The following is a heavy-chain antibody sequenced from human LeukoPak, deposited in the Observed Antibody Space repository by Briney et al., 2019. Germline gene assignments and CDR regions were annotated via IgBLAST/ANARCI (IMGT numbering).Heavy chain of an antibody. V-gene: IGHV4-59*11. CDR2: RNHSGRT. CDR1: GDSMNSHY. CDR3: ARGRDRGYSCNADSYYYYMVV. J-gene: IGHJ6*03. D-gene: IGHD1-1*01. Sequence: SETLSLTCSVSGDSMNSHYWSWMRQPPGKGLEWIGYRNHSGRTNYNPSPKSRRTISTETSTNQFSLMLSTVTAADTAVYYCARGRDRGYSCNADSYYYYMVVWGKGTTVTVSS.